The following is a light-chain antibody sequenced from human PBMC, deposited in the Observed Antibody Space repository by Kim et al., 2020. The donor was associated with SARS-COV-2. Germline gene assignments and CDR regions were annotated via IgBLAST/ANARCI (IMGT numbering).Light chain of an antibody. CDR3: QAWDSSTAV. CDR2: QDS. V-gene: IGLV3-1*01. CDR1: KLGDKY. Sequence: SYELTQPPSVSVSPGQTASNTCSGDKLGDKYACWYQQKPGQSPVLVIYQDSKRPSGIPERISGSNSGNTATLNISGTQAMDEADYYCQAWDSSTAVFGGG. J-gene: IGLJ2*01.